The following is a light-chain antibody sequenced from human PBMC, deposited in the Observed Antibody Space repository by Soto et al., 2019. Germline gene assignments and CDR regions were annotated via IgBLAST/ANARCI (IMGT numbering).Light chain of an antibody. V-gene: IGKV3-20*01. J-gene: IGKJ2*01. CDR2: GAS. CDR3: EQYGSSPHT. Sequence: EIVLTQSPGSLSLSPGERATLSCRASQSINYNHLGWYQQKIGQAPRLLLFGASRRATGTPDRFSGSGSGTAFTLTISRLEPEDFAVYYWEQYGSSPHTFGQGTNLEIK. CDR1: QSINYNH.